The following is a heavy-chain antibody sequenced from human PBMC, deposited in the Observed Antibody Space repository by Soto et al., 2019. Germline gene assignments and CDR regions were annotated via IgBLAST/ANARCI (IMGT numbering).Heavy chain of an antibody. CDR3: ARVRFSVTTSAGFDT. CDR2: VHPRGST. V-gene: IGHV4-4*02. J-gene: IGHJ4*02. CDR1: DDSLNSADW. D-gene: IGHD4-17*01. Sequence: VQLQESGPGLVEPSGTLSVSCVVSDDSLNSADWWAWVRQPPGKGLEWVGEVHPRGSTNYNAALRIRVSVSVDRSTRQFSLRLTSVTAADTAVYYCARVRFSVTTSAGFDTWGQGTLVKVSS.